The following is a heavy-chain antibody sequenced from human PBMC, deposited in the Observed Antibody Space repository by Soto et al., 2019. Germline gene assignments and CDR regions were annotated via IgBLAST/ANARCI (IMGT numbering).Heavy chain of an antibody. CDR2: ISYDGSNK. J-gene: IGHJ1*01. Sequence: PGGSLRLSCAASGFTFSSYAMHWVRQAPGKGLEWVAVISYDGSNKYYADSVKGRFTISRDNSKNSLYLQMDSLGAEDTAVYFCASGLWTFQHWGQGTLVTVSS. V-gene: IGHV3-30-3*01. D-gene: IGHD3-10*01. CDR3: ASGLWTFQH. CDR1: GFTFSSYA.